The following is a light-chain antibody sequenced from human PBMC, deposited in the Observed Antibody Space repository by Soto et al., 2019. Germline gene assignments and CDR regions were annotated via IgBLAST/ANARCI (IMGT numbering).Light chain of an antibody. CDR2: TAS. J-gene: IGKJ1*01. V-gene: IGKV1-5*03. Sequence: DIQMTQSPSTLSASVGDRVTITCRASQSISSWLAWYQQRPGKAPKLLIYTASSLASGVPSRFSGSGSGTEFTLTISSLQPDDFATYYCQQYNSYWATFGQGTKVDIK. CDR3: QQYNSYWAT. CDR1: QSISSW.